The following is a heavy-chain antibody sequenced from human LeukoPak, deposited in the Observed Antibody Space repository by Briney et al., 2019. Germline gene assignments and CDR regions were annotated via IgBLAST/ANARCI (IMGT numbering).Heavy chain of an antibody. V-gene: IGHV3-23*01. Sequence: PGGSLRLSCAASGFTFSSYAMSWVRQAPGKGLEWVSAISGSGGSTYYADSVKGRFTISRDNSKATLYLQMNSLRAEDTAVYYCAKDGTCSSTSCYPTGFDPWGQGTLVTVSS. CDR2: ISGSGGST. CDR1: GFTFSSYA. CDR3: AKDGTCSSTSCYPTGFDP. D-gene: IGHD2-2*01. J-gene: IGHJ5*02.